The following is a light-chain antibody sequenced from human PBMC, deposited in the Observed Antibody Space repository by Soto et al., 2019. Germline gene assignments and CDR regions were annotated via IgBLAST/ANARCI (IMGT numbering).Light chain of an antibody. CDR2: AAS. Sequence: DIQMTQSPSSLSASVGDRVTITCRASQGISNYLAWYQQKPGKVPKLLICAASTLQSGVPSRFSGSGSGTDFTLTISSLQPEDFATYFCQQSYSTPPWTFGQGTKVDIK. V-gene: IGKV1-27*01. J-gene: IGKJ1*01. CDR3: QQSYSTPPWT. CDR1: QGISNY.